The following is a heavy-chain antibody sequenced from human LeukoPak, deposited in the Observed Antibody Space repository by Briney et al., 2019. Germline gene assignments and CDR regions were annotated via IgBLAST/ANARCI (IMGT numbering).Heavy chain of an antibody. CDR3: ARDHLSYDILTGLLFRDYFDY. V-gene: IGHV3-30*02. CDR2: IRYDGSNK. Sequence: PGGSLRLSCGASGFTFSSYGMHWVRQAPGKGLEWVAFIRYDGSNKYYADSVKGRFTISRDNSKNTLYLQMNSLRAENTAVYYCARDHLSYDILTGLLFRDYFDYWGQGTLVTVSS. D-gene: IGHD3-9*01. J-gene: IGHJ4*02. CDR1: GFTFSSYG.